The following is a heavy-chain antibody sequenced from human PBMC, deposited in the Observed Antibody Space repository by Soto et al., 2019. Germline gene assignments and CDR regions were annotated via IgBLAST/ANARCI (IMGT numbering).Heavy chain of an antibody. J-gene: IGHJ6*02. CDR2: IIPILGIA. V-gene: IGHV1-69*04. CDR1: GGTFSSYT. Sequence: ASVKVSCKASGGTFSSYTISWVRQAPGQGLEWMGRIIPILGIANYAQKFQGWVSMTRDTSISTAYMELSRLRSDDTAVYYCARDGGISTSSLFGYYYYGMDVWGQGTTVTVSS. CDR3: ARDGGISTSSLFGYYYYGMDV. D-gene: IGHD2-2*01.